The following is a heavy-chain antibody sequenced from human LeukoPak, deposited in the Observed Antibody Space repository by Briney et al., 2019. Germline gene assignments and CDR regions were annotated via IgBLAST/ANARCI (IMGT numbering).Heavy chain of an antibody. Sequence: SETLSLTCTVSGGSISSCHWSWIRQPPGKGLEWIGYIYYTGSSNYNPSLKSRATISVDTSKNQFSLNLTSVTAADTAVYYCARYGAATIARFDYWGQGTLVTVSS. V-gene: IGHV4-59*08. CDR2: IYYTGSS. J-gene: IGHJ4*02. D-gene: IGHD5-24*01. CDR3: ARYGAATIARFDY. CDR1: GGSISSCH.